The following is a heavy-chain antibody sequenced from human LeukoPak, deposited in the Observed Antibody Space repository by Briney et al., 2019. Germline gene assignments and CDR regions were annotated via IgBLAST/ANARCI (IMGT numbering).Heavy chain of an antibody. CDR2: IYSGGST. Sequence: GGSLRLSCVASGFTVSSNYMSWVRQAPGKGLEWVSVIYSGGSTYYADSVKGRFTISRDNSKNTLYLQMNSLRAEDTAVYYCASGSGSYRTPYYYMDVWGKGTTVTVSS. D-gene: IGHD3-10*01. CDR3: ASGSGSYRTPYYYMDV. V-gene: IGHV3-53*01. J-gene: IGHJ6*03. CDR1: GFTVSSNY.